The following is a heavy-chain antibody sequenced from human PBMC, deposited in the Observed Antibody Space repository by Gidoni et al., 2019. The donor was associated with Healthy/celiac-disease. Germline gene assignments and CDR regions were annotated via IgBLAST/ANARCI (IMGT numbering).Heavy chain of an antibody. CDR1: GGSISSSSYY. Sequence: QLQLQESGPGLVKPSETLSPTCTVTGGSISSSSYYWGWIRQPPGKGLEWIGSIYYSGCTYYHPSLKSRVTISVDTSKNQFSLKLSSVAAADTAVYYCARPRQQLEWFDPWGQGTLVTVSS. J-gene: IGHJ5*02. CDR3: ARPRQQLEWFDP. CDR2: IYYSGCT. V-gene: IGHV4-39*01. D-gene: IGHD6-13*01.